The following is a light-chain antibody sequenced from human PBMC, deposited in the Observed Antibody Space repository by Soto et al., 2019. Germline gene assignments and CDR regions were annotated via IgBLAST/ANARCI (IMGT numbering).Light chain of an antibody. V-gene: IGKV3-15*01. CDR2: GAS. CDR1: QSVSSN. Sequence: EIVMTQSPATLSVSPGERATLSCSASQSVSSNLAWYQQKPGQAPRLLIYGASTRATGIPGRFSGSGSGTGFTLTISSLQSEDFAVYYCQQYTNWPPWTFGQGTKVEIK. CDR3: QQYTNWPPWT. J-gene: IGKJ1*01.